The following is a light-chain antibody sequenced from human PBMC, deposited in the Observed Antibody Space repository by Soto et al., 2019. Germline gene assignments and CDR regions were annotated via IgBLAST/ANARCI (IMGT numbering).Light chain of an antibody. J-gene: IGKJ1*01. CDR2: GIS. V-gene: IGKV2-40*01. Sequence: DIVMTQTPLSLPVTPGEPASTSCRSSQTLLDSDDGNTYLDWYLQKPGQSPQLLIYGISSRASGVPDRFSGSGSGTDFTLKISRVEAGDVGVFYCMQRKEFPWTFGQGTKWIS. CDR1: QTLLDSDDGNTY. CDR3: MQRKEFPWT.